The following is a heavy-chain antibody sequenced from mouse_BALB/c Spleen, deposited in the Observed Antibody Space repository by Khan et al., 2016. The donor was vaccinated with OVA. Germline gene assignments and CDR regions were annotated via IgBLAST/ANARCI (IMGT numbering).Heavy chain of an antibody. CDR1: GFTFSSYG. CDR2: INSNGGST. D-gene: IGHD1-1*01. V-gene: IGHV5-6-3*01. CDR3: TSGPCCCGSRHAMDR. Sequence: EVELVESGGGLVQPGGSLKLSCAASGFTFSSYGMSWVRQTPDKRLELVATINSNGGSTYYPDSVNGRFTISSDHAKNSLFLHMISLKSEDTAMYYSTSGPCCCGSRHAMDRWGQGT. J-gene: IGHJ4*01.